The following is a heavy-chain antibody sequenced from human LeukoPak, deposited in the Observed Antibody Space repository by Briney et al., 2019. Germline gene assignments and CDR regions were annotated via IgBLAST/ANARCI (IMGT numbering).Heavy chain of an antibody. CDR3: ARDHSRSSEDY. Sequence: ASVKVSCKTSGYTFTASYMHWVRQAPGQGLEWMGWINPNSGGTNYAQKFQGRVTMTRDTSISTAYMELSRLRSDDTAVYYCARDHSRSSEDYWGQGTLVTVSS. CDR2: INPNSGGT. CDR1: GYTFTASY. D-gene: IGHD6-13*01. V-gene: IGHV1-2*02. J-gene: IGHJ4*02.